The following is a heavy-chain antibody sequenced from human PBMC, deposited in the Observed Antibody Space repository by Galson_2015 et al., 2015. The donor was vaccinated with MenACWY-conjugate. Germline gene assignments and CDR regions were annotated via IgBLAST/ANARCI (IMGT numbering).Heavy chain of an antibody. CDR2: INTDGSST. V-gene: IGHV3-74*01. CDR3: ARAAYRGANCYYYFDY. D-gene: IGHD2-21*02. Sequence: SLRLSCAASGVTFSSSWMHWVRQVPGKGLVWVARINTDGSSTRYADSVKGRFTISRDNAENTLYLQMNSLRAEDTAVYYCARAAYRGANCYYYFDYWGQGTLVAVSS. CDR1: GVTFSSSW. J-gene: IGHJ4*02.